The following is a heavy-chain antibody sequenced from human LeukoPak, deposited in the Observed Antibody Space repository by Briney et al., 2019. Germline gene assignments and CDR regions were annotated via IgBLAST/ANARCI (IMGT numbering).Heavy chain of an antibody. J-gene: IGHJ4*02. Sequence: PGGSLRLSCAASGFTFSSCAMHWVRQAPGKGLEWVAVISYNGSNKYYADSVKGRFTISRDNSKNTLYLQTDSLRAEDTAVYYCAKDGGGTDFNYWGQGTLVTVSS. D-gene: IGHD1-26*01. V-gene: IGHV3-30-3*01. CDR2: ISYNGSNK. CDR1: GFTFSSCA. CDR3: AKDGGGTDFNY.